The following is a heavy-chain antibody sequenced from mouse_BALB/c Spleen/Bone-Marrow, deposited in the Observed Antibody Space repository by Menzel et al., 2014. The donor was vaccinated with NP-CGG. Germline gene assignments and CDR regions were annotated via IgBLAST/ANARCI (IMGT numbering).Heavy chain of an antibody. CDR1: GYTFTNYW. CDR2: INPSTGYT. J-gene: IGHJ2*01. V-gene: IGHV1-7*01. CDR3: ARIYYYGRDY. Sequence: VQLQRSGAELAKPGASVKMSCKASGYTFTNYWMHWVKQRPGQGLEWIGYINPSTGYTEYNQKFKDKATLTADKSSSTAYMQLSSLTSEDSAVYYCARIYYYGRDYWGQGTTLTVSS. D-gene: IGHD1-1*01.